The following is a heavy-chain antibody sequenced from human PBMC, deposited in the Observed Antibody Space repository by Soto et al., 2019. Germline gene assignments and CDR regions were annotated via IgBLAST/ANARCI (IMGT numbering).Heavy chain of an antibody. CDR2: ISPDGSDV. D-gene: IGHD2-8*02. J-gene: IGHJ4*02. V-gene: IGHV3-74*01. CDR1: GFPFTNYW. Sequence: RGSLRLSCAASGFPFTNYWMNCVRHAPLKGLMWVSRISPDGSDVGYADSVEGRFTVSRDNAKNTLYLQMHSLRAEDTAMYYCACWGHIVPVAPSDFDRWGQGTLVTVSS. CDR3: ACWGHIVPVAPSDFDR.